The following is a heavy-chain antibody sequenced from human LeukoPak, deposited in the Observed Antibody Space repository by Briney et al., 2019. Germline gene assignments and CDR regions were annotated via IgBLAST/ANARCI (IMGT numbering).Heavy chain of an antibody. CDR1: GYTFTGYY. CDR2: INPNSGGT. V-gene: IGHV1-2*02. J-gene: IGHJ5*02. CDR3: ARGGSYCSSTSCYFRYWFDP. Sequence: ASVKVSCKASGYTFTGYYMHWVRQAPGQGLEWMGWINPNSGGTNYAQKFQGRVTMTRDTSISTAYMELSRLRSDDTAVYYCARGGSYCSSTSCYFRYWFDPWGQGTLVTVSS. D-gene: IGHD2-2*01.